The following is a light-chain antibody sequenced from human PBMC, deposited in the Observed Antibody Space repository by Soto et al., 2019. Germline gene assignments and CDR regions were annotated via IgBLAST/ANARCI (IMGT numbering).Light chain of an antibody. CDR3: CSSAGSYYV. Sequence: QSALTQPRSVSGSPGQSVTISCTGTSSDVGGYNYVSWYQQHPGKAPKLMIYDVSKRPSGVPDRFSGSKSGNTASLTISGLQDEDEADYYCCSSAGSYYVFGTGTKVTVL. CDR1: SSDVGGYNY. V-gene: IGLV2-11*01. J-gene: IGLJ1*01. CDR2: DVS.